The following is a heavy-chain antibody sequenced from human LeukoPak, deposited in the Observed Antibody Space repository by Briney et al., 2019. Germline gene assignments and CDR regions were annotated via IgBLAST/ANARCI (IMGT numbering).Heavy chain of an antibody. V-gene: IGHV2-5*02. CDR3: AHWGRLKDSSGYYYLILAY. Sequence: SGPTLVNPTQTLTLTCTFSGFSLSTSGVGVGWIRQPPGKALEWLALIYWDDDKRYSPSLKSRLTIAKDTSKNQVVLTMTNMDPVDTATYYCAHWGRLKDSSGYYYLILAYWGQGTLVTVSS. CDR1: GFSLSTSGVG. D-gene: IGHD3-22*01. CDR2: IYWDDDK. J-gene: IGHJ4*02.